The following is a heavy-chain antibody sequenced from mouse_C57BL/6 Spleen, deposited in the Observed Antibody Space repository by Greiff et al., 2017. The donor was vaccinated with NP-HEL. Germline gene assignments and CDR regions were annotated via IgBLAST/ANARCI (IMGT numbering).Heavy chain of an antibody. D-gene: IGHD2-5*01. J-gene: IGHJ2*01. V-gene: IGHV1-55*01. CDR1: GYTFTSYW. Sequence: VQLQQSGAELVRPGASVKMSCKASGYTFTSYWITWVKQRPGQGLEWIGDIYPGSGSTNYNEKFKSKATLTVDTSSSTAYMQLSSLTSEDSAVYYCARGDYSNYGAFDYWGQGTTLTVSS. CDR2: IYPGSGST. CDR3: ARGDYSNYGAFDY.